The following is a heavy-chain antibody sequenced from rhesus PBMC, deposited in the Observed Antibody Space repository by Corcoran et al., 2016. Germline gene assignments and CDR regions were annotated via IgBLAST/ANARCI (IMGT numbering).Heavy chain of an antibody. CDR3: ARDQIKS. CDR2: IRNKANCGTA. J-gene: IGHJ4*01. D-gene: IGHD6-19*01. CDR1: GFTFSDSY. Sequence: EVQLVESGGGLVQPGGSLRLSCAASGFTFSDSYMSWVRQAPGTGPEWVGFIRNKANCGTAEYAASVKGRFTISRDDSKNIASLQMSSLKTEDTAVYYCARDQIKSWGQGVLVTVSS. V-gene: IGHV3S22*01.